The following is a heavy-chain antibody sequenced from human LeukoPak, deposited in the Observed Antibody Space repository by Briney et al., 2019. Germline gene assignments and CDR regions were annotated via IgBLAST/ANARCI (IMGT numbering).Heavy chain of an antibody. CDR1: GFTVSSNY. D-gene: IGHD6-13*01. J-gene: IGHJ5*02. V-gene: IGHV3-53*01. CDR2: IYSGGST. Sequence: PGGSLRLSCAASGFTVSSNYMSWVRQAPGKGLEWVSVIYSGGSTYYADSVKGRFTISRDNSKNTLYLQMNSLRAEDTAVYYCARGIAAAGPWFDPWGQGTLVTVSS. CDR3: ARGIAAAGPWFDP.